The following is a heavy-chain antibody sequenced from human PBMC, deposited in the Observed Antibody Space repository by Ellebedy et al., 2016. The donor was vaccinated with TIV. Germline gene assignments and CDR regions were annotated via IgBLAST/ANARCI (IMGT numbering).Heavy chain of an antibody. CDR1: GFMFKDYA. CDR2: ITWNSDSI. CDR3: AKKGYNTLTGYYDYLDV. D-gene: IGHD3-9*01. V-gene: IGHV3-9*01. J-gene: IGHJ6*02. Sequence: GGSLRLXXAASGFMFKDYAMHWVRQAPGKGLEWVSGITWNSDSIGYADSVKGRFTISRDNAKNSLYLQMNSLRPDDTALYYCAKKGYNTLTGYYDYLDVWGQGTTVTVSS.